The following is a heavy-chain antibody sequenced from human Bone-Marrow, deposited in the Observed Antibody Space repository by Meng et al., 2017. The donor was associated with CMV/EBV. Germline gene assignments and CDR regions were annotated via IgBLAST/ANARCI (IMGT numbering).Heavy chain of an antibody. D-gene: IGHD2-2*01. CDR1: Y. J-gene: IGHJ5*02. Sequence: YMHWVRQDLGQGLEWKGCINPNSGGTNYAQKFQGRVTMTRDTSISTAYMELSRLISDDTAVYYCARDVGLGCSSTSCYFGGGWFDPWGQGTLVTVSS. CDR2: INPNSGGT. V-gene: IGHV1-2*02. CDR3: ARDVGLGCSSTSCYFGGGWFDP.